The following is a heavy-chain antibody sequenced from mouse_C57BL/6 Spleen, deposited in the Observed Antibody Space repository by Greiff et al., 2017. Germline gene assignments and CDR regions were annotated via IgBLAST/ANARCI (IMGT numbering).Heavy chain of an antibody. CDR3: ARRAYYGSSYSYAMDY. CDR2: INPNNGGT. Sequence: VQLQQSGPELVKPGASVKIPCKASGYTFTDYNMDWVKQSHGKSLEWIGDINPNNGGTIYNQKFKGKATVTVDKSSSTAYMELRSLTSEDTAVYYCARRAYYGSSYSYAMDYWGQGTSVTVSS. D-gene: IGHD1-1*01. J-gene: IGHJ4*01. V-gene: IGHV1-18*01. CDR1: GYTFTDYN.